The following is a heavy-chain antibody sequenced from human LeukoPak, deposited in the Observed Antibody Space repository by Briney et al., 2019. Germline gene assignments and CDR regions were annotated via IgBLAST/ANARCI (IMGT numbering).Heavy chain of an antibody. J-gene: IGHJ4*02. Sequence: GGSLRLSCAASGFTFSNYALSWVRHAPGKGLEWVSVIGGGGGDTFYADSVKGRFTISRDNSKNTLYLQMNSLRAEDTAIYYCAKGPTIGVAGTDYWGQGTLVTVSS. CDR3: AKGPTIGVAGTDY. CDR2: IGGGGGDT. D-gene: IGHD6-19*01. V-gene: IGHV3-23*01. CDR1: GFTFSNYA.